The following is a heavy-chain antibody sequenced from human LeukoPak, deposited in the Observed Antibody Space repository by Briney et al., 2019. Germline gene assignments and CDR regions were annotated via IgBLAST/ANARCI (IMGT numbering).Heavy chain of an antibody. CDR2: IKSKNVGGTT. CDR1: GFTFNNAW. V-gene: IGHV3-15*01. Sequence: GGSLRLSCAASGFTFNNAWMNWVRQAPGKGLEWVGRIKSKNVGGTTDYAAPVKGRFTISRDDSKNTVHLQMNSLKIEDTAVYYCTSHAAFDPWGQGTLVTVSS. CDR3: TSHAAFDP. J-gene: IGHJ5*02.